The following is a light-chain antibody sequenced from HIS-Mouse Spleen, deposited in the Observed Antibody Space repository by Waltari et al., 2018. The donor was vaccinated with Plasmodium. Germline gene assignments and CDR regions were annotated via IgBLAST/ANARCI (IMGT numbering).Light chain of an antibody. CDR2: DAS. CDR1: QDISNY. CDR3: QQYDNLPFT. V-gene: IGKV1-33*01. Sequence: DIQMTQSPSSLSASVGDRVTITCQASQDISNYLNWYQQKPGKAPKLLIYDASNLEKGVTSRFSGSGSGTDFTFTISSLQPEEIATYYCQQYDNLPFTFGGGTKVEIK. J-gene: IGKJ4*01.